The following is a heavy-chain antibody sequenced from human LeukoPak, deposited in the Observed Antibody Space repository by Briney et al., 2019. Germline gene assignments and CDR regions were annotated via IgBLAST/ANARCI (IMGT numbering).Heavy chain of an antibody. Sequence: PGGSLRLSCAASGFTFSSYAMNWVRQAPGKGLVWVSRINIDGSSTTYADSVKGRFTISRDNAKNTLYLQMNNLRAEDTAVYYCARAGVAGLGNSWFDPWGQGTLVTVSS. V-gene: IGHV3-74*01. CDR2: INIDGSST. CDR3: ARAGVAGLGNSWFDP. CDR1: GFTFSSYA. J-gene: IGHJ5*02. D-gene: IGHD6-19*01.